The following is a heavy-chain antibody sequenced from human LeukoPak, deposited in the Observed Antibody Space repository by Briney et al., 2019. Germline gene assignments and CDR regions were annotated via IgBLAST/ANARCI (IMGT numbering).Heavy chain of an antibody. CDR2: IYYSGST. J-gene: IGHJ6*03. CDR1: GGSISSYY. V-gene: IGHV4-59*01. Sequence: SETLSLTCTVSGGSISSYYWSWIRQPPGKGLEWIGYIYYSGSTNYNPSLKSRVTISVDTSKNQFSLKLSSVTAADTAVYYCARRVYGSGSYLYYYYMDVWGKGTTVTVSS. CDR3: ARRVYGSGSYLYYYYMDV. D-gene: IGHD3-10*01.